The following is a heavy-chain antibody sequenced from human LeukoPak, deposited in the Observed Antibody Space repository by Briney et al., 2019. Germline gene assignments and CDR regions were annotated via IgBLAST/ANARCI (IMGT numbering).Heavy chain of an antibody. CDR2: IIPIFGTA. D-gene: IGHD3-10*01. V-gene: IGHV1-69*05. CDR3: ARQWFGEKYYFDY. Sequence: SVKVSCKASGGTFSSYAISWVRQAPGQGLEWMGGIIPIFGTAYYAQKFQGRVTITTDESTSTAYMELSSLRSEDTAVYYCARQWFGEKYYFDYWGQGTLVTVSS. J-gene: IGHJ4*02. CDR1: GGTFSSYA.